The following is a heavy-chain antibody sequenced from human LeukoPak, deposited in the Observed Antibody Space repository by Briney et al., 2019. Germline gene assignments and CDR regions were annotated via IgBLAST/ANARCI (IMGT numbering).Heavy chain of an antibody. J-gene: IGHJ4*02. CDR3: ARGPPESTTSDY. CDR1: GYIFTSYD. D-gene: IGHD2-2*01. CDR2: LRPASGSS. Sequence: ASVKVSCKASGYIFTSYDISWVRQAAGQGLEWIGWLRPASGSSGYAQKFQGGVTMTRSTSTRIAYMELRSLTSEDTAVYYCARGPPESTTSDYWGQGTLVTVSS. V-gene: IGHV1-8*01.